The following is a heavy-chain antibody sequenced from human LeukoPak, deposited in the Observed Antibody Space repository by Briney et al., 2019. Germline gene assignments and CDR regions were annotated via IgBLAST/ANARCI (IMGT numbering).Heavy chain of an antibody. Sequence: GGSLRLSCAASGFTFSSYSMNWVRQARGKWLEWVSSISSSSSYIYYADSVKGRFTISRDNAKNSLYLQMNSLRAEDTAVYYCARPLVAGTLDDAFDIWGQGTMVTVSS. CDR1: GFTFSSYS. CDR2: ISSSSSYI. J-gene: IGHJ3*02. D-gene: IGHD6-19*01. V-gene: IGHV3-21*01. CDR3: ARPLVAGTLDDAFDI.